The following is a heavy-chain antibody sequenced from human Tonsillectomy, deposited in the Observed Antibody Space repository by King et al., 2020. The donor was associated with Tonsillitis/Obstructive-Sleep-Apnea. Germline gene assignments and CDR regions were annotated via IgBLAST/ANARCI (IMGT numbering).Heavy chain of an antibody. CDR3: ARDRESTSSWVAFDI. V-gene: IGHV3-53*04. CDR1: GFTVSSNY. Sequence: VQLVESGGGWVQPGGSLRLSCAASGFTVSSNYMNWVRQAPGKGLEWVSLLYSGGSTYYADSVKGRFTISRDNSKNTLYLLMNSLRAEDTAVYYCARDRESTSSWVAFDIWGQGTMVTVSS. D-gene: IGHD2-2*01. J-gene: IGHJ3*02. CDR2: LYSGGST.